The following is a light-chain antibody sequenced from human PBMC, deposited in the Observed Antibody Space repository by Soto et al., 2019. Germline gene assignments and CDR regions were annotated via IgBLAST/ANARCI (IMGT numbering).Light chain of an antibody. CDR2: AAS. CDR3: QQTYNTPLT. V-gene: IGKV1-39*01. CDR1: QTISSY. J-gene: IGKJ2*01. Sequence: DIQMTQSPSSLSASVGDRVTIACRASQTISSYLNWYQQKPGKAPKLLIYAASSLQSAVPSRFSGRGSGTDFALTISSLQPEDFATYYCQQTYNTPLTFGQGTKLEI.